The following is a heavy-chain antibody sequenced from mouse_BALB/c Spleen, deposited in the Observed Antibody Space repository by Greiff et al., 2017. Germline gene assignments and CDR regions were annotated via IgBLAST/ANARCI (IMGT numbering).Heavy chain of an antibody. J-gene: IGHJ2*01. CDR1: GFTFSSYT. D-gene: IGHD1-1*01. V-gene: IGHV5-12-2*01. Sequence: EVEGVESGGGLVQPGGSLKLSCAASGFTFSSYTMSWVRQTPEKRLEWVAYISNGGGSTYYPDTVKGRFTISRDNAKNTLYLQMSSLKSEDTAMYYCARQYYYGSTFDYWGQGTTLTVSS. CDR3: ARQYYYGSTFDY. CDR2: ISNGGGST.